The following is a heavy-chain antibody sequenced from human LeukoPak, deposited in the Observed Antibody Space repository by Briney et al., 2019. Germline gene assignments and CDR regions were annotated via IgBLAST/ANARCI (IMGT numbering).Heavy chain of an antibody. CDR1: GFTFSSYG. V-gene: IGHV3-33*01. CDR2: IWYDGSNE. J-gene: IGHJ4*02. CDR3: ARGPGSYPDY. Sequence: QPGRSLRLSCAASGFTFSSYGMHWVRQAPGKGLEWVAVIWYDGSNEYYADSVKGRFTISRDNSKNTLYLQMNSLRAEDTAVYYCARGPGSYPDYWGQGTLVTVSS. D-gene: IGHD3-10*01.